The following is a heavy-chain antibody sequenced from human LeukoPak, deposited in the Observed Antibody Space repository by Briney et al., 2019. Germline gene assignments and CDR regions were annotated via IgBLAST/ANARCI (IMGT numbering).Heavy chain of an antibody. CDR1: GFTFSSYG. Sequence: TGRSLRLSCAASGFTFSSYGMHWVRQAPGKGLEWVAVISYDGSNKYYADSVKGRFTISRDNSKNTLYLQMNSLRAEDTAVYYYAKTPVGATTWGQGTLVTVSS. CDR3: AKTPVGATT. J-gene: IGHJ4*02. CDR2: ISYDGSNK. D-gene: IGHD1-26*01. V-gene: IGHV3-30*18.